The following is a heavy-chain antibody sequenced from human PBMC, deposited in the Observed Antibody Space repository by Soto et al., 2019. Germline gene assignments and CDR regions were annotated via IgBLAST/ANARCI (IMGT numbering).Heavy chain of an antibody. V-gene: IGHV3-30-3*01. CDR2: ISYDGSNK. CDR3: ARDPPDYSNPRYFYYGMDV. J-gene: IGHJ6*02. Sequence: QVQLVESGGGVVQPGRSLRLSCAASGFTFSSYAMHWVRQAPGKGLEWVAVISYDGSNKYYADSVKGRFTISRDNSKNTLYLQMNSLRAEDTAVYYCARDPPDYSNPRYFYYGMDVWGQGTTVTVSS. CDR1: GFTFSSYA. D-gene: IGHD4-4*01.